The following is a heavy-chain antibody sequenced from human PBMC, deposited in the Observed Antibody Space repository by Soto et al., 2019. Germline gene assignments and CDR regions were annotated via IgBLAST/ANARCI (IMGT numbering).Heavy chain of an antibody. D-gene: IGHD3-22*01. CDR1: GFTFSSYA. CDR3: AKAGRYYDSSGYRDY. CDR2: ISGSGGST. J-gene: IGHJ4*02. Sequence: GGSLRLSCAASGFTFSSYAMSWVRQAPGKGLEWVSAISGSGGSTYYADSVKGRFTISRDNSKNTLYLQMNSLRAEDTAVYYCAKAGRYYDSSGYRDYWGQGTLVTVSS. V-gene: IGHV3-23*01.